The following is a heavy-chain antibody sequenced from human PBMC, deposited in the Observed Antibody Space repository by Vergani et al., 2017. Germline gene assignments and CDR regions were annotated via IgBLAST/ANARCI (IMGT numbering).Heavy chain of an antibody. D-gene: IGHD3-22*01. CDR3: ARINYYGSSGYSLTRWHNWFDP. CDR2: INQDGSEK. V-gene: IGHV3-7*01. CDR1: GFIFSHYW. Sequence: EVQLVESGGGLVQPGGSLRLSCAASGFIFSHYWMSWVRQAPGKGLEWVANINQDGSEKHYVDSVKGRFTISRDNAKNSLYLQMNSLRAEDTALYYCARINYYGSSGYSLTRWHNWFDPWGQGTLITFSS. J-gene: IGHJ5*02.